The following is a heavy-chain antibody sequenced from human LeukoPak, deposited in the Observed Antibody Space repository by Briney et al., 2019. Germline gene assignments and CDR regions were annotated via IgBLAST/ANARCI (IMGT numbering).Heavy chain of an antibody. Sequence: SETLSLTCTVSGGSISSGGYYWSWIRQHPGKGLEWIGYIYYSGSTYYNPSLKSRVTISVDTSKNQFSLKLSSVTAADTAVYYCARHLVGATNFDYWGQGTLVTVSS. V-gene: IGHV4-39*01. CDR3: ARHLVGATNFDY. J-gene: IGHJ4*02. CDR1: GGSISSGGYY. D-gene: IGHD1-26*01. CDR2: IYYSGST.